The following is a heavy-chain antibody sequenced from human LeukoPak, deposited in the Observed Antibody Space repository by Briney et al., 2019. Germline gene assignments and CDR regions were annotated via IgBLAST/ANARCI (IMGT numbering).Heavy chain of an antibody. D-gene: IGHD2/OR15-2a*01. J-gene: IGHJ4*02. Sequence: GGSLRLSCAASGFTFTSYSMNWVRQAPGKGLEWVSTISGGGGSTYYADSVKGRFTISRDNAKNTLYLQLNSLRAEDTAVYYCARKSFQTPWGQGTLVTVSS. V-gene: IGHV3-23*01. CDR1: GFTFTSYS. CDR3: ARKSFQTP. CDR2: ISGGGGST.